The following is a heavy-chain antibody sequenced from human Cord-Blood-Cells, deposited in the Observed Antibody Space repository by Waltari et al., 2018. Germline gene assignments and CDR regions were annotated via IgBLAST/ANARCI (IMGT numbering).Heavy chain of an antibody. CDR1: GGSFSGYY. V-gene: IGHV4-34*01. CDR3: ARGRKKCWSGYYYYYGMDV. CDR2: INHSGST. J-gene: IGHJ6*02. D-gene: IGHD3-3*01. Sequence: QVQLQQWGAGLLKPPETLSLTCAVNGGSFSGYYWRWIRRPPGRGLEGIGEINHSGSTNYIPSLKSRVTISVDTSKNQFSLKLSSVTAADTAVYYCARGRKKCWSGYYYYYGMDVWGQGTTVTVSS.